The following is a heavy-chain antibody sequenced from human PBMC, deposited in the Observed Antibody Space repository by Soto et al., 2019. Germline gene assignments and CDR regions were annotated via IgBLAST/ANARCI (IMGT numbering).Heavy chain of an antibody. V-gene: IGHV1-18*04. CDR2: ISAYNGNT. D-gene: IGHD6-13*01. Sequence: ASVKVSCKASGYTFTSYGISWVRQAPGQGLEWMGWISAYNGNTNYAQKLQGRVAMTTDTSTSTAYMELRSLRSDDTAVYYRARDRRGDIAAASIWGQGTLVTVSS. CDR1: GYTFTSYG. CDR3: ARDRRGDIAAASI. J-gene: IGHJ4*02.